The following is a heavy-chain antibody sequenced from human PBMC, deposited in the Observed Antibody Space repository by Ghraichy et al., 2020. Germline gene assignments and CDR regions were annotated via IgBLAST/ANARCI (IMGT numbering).Heavy chain of an antibody. CDR2: VKPDGTEK. Sequence: GGSLRLSCAASGFMFSSYWMTWVRQAPGKGLEWVANVKPDGTEKNYVGSVKGRFTISRENAKKSLYLQMNSLRDEDTAVYFCAKCRGSTWNDALDIWGQGTMVTVSS. J-gene: IGHJ3*02. D-gene: IGHD6-13*01. V-gene: IGHV3-7*01. CDR1: GFMFSSYW. CDR3: AKCRGSTWNDALDI.